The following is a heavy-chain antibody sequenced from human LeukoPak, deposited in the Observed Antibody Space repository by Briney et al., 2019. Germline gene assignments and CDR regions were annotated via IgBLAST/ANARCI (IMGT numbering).Heavy chain of an antibody. CDR3: AKTHGYFDQ. D-gene: IGHD3-22*01. Sequence: GGSLRLSCAASGFTFSSYGMTWLRQTPAKGLEWVSAISGSGETAYYSDSVKGRFTISRDNSKNTLFLQMNSLRVEDAAMYYCAKTHGYFDQWGQGTLVAVSS. CDR1: GFTFSSYG. J-gene: IGHJ4*02. CDR2: ISGSGETA. V-gene: IGHV3-23*01.